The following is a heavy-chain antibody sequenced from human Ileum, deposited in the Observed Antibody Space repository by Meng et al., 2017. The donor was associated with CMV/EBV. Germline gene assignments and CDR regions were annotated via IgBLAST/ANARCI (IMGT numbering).Heavy chain of an antibody. V-gene: IGHV3-7*01. CDR2: IKTDGSDK. Sequence: GALRLSCAASGFTFSSYWMSWLRQAPGKGPEWVANIKTDGSDKYYVDSVKGRFTISRDNAKNSLYLQMNSLRDEDTAVYYCARDPITFLGWDVWGRGTTVTVSS. J-gene: IGHJ6*02. D-gene: IGHD3-16*01. CDR3: ARDPITFLGWDV. CDR1: GFTFSSYW.